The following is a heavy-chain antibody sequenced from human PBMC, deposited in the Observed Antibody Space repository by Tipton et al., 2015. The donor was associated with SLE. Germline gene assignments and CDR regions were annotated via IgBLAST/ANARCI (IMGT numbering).Heavy chain of an antibody. Sequence: TLSLTCTVSGGSIISTSYYWAWIRQPPGKGLEWIGSIYYSGSTYYNPSLKSRVTISVDTSKNQFSLKLSSVAAADTAVYYCARRGYYYGSGSFLIDYWGQGTLVTVSS. CDR2: IYYSGST. D-gene: IGHD3-10*01. CDR1: GGSIISTSYY. CDR3: ARRGYYYGSGSFLIDY. J-gene: IGHJ4*02. V-gene: IGHV4-39*07.